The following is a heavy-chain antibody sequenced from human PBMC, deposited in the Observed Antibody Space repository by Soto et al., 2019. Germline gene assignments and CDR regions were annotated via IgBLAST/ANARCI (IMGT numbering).Heavy chain of an antibody. D-gene: IGHD2-15*01. CDR2: IRGSGGSR. V-gene: IGHV3-23*01. Sequence: PGGSLRLSCSASGFTFSSYAMSWIRQAPGKGREWVSAIRGSGGSRYYADSVKGRFTISRDNSKNALYLQMNSLRAGDKAVYYCAKDPKSRYCSGGSCESDDYWGQGTLVTVSS. CDR3: AKDPKSRYCSGGSCESDDY. CDR1: GFTFSSYA. J-gene: IGHJ4*02.